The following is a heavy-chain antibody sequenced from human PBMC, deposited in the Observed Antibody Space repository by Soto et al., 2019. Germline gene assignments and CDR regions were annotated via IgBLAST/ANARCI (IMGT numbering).Heavy chain of an antibody. Sequence: ASVKVSCKASGYTFKSYAIHWVRQAPGQRLEWMGWINAGNGNTKYSQKFQGRVTFTRDTSASTAYMELSSLRSEDTAVYYCARGAYGVAVLYWGQGTQVTAPQ. CDR3: ARGAYGVAVLY. CDR2: INAGNGNT. V-gene: IGHV1-3*01. J-gene: IGHJ4*02. CDR1: GYTFKSYA. D-gene: IGHD4-17*01.